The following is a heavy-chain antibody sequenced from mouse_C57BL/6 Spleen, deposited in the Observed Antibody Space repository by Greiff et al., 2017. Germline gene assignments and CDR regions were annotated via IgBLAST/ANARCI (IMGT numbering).Heavy chain of an antibody. Sequence: EVMLVESGGGLVKPGGSLKLSCAASGFTFSDYGMHWVRQAPEKGLEWVAYISSGSSTIYYADTVKGRFTISRDNAKYTLFLQMTSLRSEDTAMYYCSYDYDGGVYFDYWGQGTTLTVSS. CDR2: ISSGSSTI. J-gene: IGHJ2*01. D-gene: IGHD2-4*01. CDR3: SYDYDGGVYFDY. CDR1: GFTFSDYG. V-gene: IGHV5-17*01.